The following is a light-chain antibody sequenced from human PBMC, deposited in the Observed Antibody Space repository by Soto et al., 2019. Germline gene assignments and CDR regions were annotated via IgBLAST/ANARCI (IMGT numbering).Light chain of an antibody. V-gene: IGLV2-11*01. CDR1: SSDVGGYNY. Sequence: CTGTSSDVGGYNYVSWYQQHPGKAPKLMIYDVSKRPSGVPDRFSGSKSGNTASLTISGLQAEDEADYYCCSYAGSYTWVFGGGTKVTVL. CDR2: DVS. CDR3: CSYAGSYTWV. J-gene: IGLJ3*02.